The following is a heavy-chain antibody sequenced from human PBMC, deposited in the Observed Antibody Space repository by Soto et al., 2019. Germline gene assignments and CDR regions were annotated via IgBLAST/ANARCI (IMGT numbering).Heavy chain of an antibody. J-gene: IGHJ3*02. V-gene: IGHV3-7*05. CDR3: ARGYCSSTSCYAGAFDI. D-gene: IGHD2-2*01. CDR2: IKQDGSEK. CDR1: GFTFSSRW. Sequence: GGSLRLSCVASGFTFSSRWMSWVRQAPGKGLEWVANIKQDGSEKYYVDSVKGRFTISRDNAKNSLYLQMNSLRAEDTAVFYCARGYCSSTSCYAGAFDIWGQGTMVTVSS.